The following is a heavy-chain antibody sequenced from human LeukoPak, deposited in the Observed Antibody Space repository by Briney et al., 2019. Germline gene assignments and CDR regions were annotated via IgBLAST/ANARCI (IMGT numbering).Heavy chain of an antibody. CDR2: IIPIPGMA. D-gene: IGHD3-22*01. CDR1: GGTFSFYA. Sequence: SVKVSCKASGGTFSFYAINWVRQAPGQGLEWMGRIIPIPGMANYAQKFQGRVTITADKSTSTAYMELSSLRSEDTAVYYCARVASGSYYYYGMDVWGQGTTVTVSS. CDR3: ARVASGSYYYYGMDV. V-gene: IGHV1-69*04. J-gene: IGHJ6*02.